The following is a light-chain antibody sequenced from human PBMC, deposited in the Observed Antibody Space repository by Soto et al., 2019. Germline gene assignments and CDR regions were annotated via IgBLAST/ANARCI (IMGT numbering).Light chain of an antibody. CDR3: QSYDSSLSGYV. CDR2: TNS. J-gene: IGLJ1*01. Sequence: SVLTQPPSLSGAPGQRVTISCTGGSSKIGANYDVHWYQHLPGTAPKLLIYTNSNRPSGVPDRFSGSKSGTSASLAITGLQAEDEADYYCQSYDSSLSGYVVGTGTKVTVL. CDR1: SSKIGANYD. V-gene: IGLV1-40*01.